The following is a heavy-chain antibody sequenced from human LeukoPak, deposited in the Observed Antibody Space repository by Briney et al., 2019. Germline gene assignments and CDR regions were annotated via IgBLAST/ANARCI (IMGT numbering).Heavy chain of an antibody. CDR3: ARDPLGYCSSTSCYNDY. CDR1: GYTFTGYY. J-gene: IGHJ4*02. CDR2: INPSSGGT. V-gene: IGHV1-2*02. Sequence: ASVKVSCKASGYTFTGYYMHWVRQAPGQGLEWMGWINPSSGGTNYAQKFQGRVTITTDESTSTAYMELSSLRSEDTAVYYCARDPLGYCSSTSCYNDYWGQGTLVTVSS. D-gene: IGHD2-2*02.